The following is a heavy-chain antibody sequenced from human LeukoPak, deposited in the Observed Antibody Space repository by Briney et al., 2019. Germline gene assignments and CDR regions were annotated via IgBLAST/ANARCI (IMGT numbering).Heavy chain of an antibody. CDR3: ARTSGGTYYYYGMDV. CDR1: GYTFTSYG. J-gene: IGHJ6*02. Sequence: ASVKVPCKASGYTFTSYGISWVRQAPGQGLEWMGWISAYNGNSNYAQKLQGRVTMTTDTSTSTAYMELRSLRSDDTAVYYCARTSGGTYYYYGMDVWGQGTTVTVSS. CDR2: ISAYNGNS. V-gene: IGHV1-18*01. D-gene: IGHD2-15*01.